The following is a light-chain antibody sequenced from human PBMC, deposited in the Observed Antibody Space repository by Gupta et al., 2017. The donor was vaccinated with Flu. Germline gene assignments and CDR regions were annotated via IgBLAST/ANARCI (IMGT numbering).Light chain of an antibody. CDR1: NIGGKS. J-gene: IGLJ2*01. Sequence: SYVLTQPPSVSVAPGQTARITRGGNNIGGKSVHWYQQRPGQAPVLVVSADTDRPSGIPERFSGSNSGNTATLTISRVEAGDEADYYCQVWDSSSDHVVFGGGTKLTVL. CDR3: QVWDSSSDHVV. CDR2: ADT. V-gene: IGLV3-21*02.